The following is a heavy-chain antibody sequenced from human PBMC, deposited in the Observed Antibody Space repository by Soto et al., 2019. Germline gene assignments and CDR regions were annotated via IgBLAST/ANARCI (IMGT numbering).Heavy chain of an antibody. J-gene: IGHJ4*01. Sequence: SETLSLTCTVSGGSMRNVYWSWIRQPPGKRLEWFGFIFHSGNAKYNPSIKSRVTISIDKSKSQFSLSLHTVSAADTAVYFCARAHAPTLPFHYWGLGTLVTVSS. CDR2: IFHSGNA. CDR1: GGSMRNVY. V-gene: IGHV4-59*01. D-gene: IGHD2-15*01. CDR3: ARAHAPTLPFHY.